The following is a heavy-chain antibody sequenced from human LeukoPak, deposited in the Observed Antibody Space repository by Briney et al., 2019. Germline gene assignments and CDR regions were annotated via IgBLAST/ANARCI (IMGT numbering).Heavy chain of an antibody. CDR3: ARDRSVGVLPAPPFDF. CDR2: VFHSGNT. CDR1: GYSISSTYY. J-gene: IGHJ4*02. V-gene: IGHV4-38-2*02. D-gene: IGHD6-6*01. Sequence: SETLSLTCTVSGYSISSTYYWGWIRQPPGKGLEWVGSVFHSGNTYYKPSLKSRLTISADTSKNQFSLTLTSVTAADTAVYYCARDRSVGVLPAPPFDFWGQGTLVTVSS.